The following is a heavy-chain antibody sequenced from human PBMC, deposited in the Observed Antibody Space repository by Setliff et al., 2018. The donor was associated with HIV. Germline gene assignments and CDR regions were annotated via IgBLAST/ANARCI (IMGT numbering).Heavy chain of an antibody. CDR1: GYTFSYA. CDR2: INAGNGNT. J-gene: IGHJ6*02. D-gene: IGHD2-21*02. CDR3: ASIACGGDCYSYYYYGMDV. Sequence: ASVKVSCKASGYTFSYAMHWVRQAPGQRLEWMGWINAGNGNTKYSQKFQGRVTITRDTSASTAYMELSSLRSEDTAVYYCASIACGGDCYSYYYYGMDVWGQGTTVTVSS. V-gene: IGHV1-3*01.